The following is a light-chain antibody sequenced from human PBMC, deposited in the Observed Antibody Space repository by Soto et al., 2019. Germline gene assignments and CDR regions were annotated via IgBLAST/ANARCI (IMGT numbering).Light chain of an antibody. J-gene: IGLJ2*01. CDR1: SSNIGAGYD. Sequence: QAVVTQPPSVSGAPGQRVTISCTGSSSNIGAGYDVHWYQQLPGTAPKLLIYGNSSRPSGVPDRFSGSKSGTSASLAITGLQAEAEADYYCQSYDSSLSGVVFGGGTKLTVL. CDR3: QSYDSSLSGVV. CDR2: GNS. V-gene: IGLV1-40*01.